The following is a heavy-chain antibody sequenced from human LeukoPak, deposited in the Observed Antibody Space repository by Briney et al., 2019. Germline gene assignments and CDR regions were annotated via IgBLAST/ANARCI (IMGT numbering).Heavy chain of an antibody. CDR3: ARGIPGEDDSYGMDV. J-gene: IGHJ6*02. Sequence: SVKVSCKASGYTFTSYAISWVRQAPGQGLEWMGGLIPIFGTANYAQKFQGRVTITADESTSTAYMELSSLRSEDTAVYYCARGIPGEDDSYGMDVWGQGTTVTVSS. CDR2: LIPIFGTA. D-gene: IGHD3-16*01. V-gene: IGHV1-69*13. CDR1: GYTFTSYA.